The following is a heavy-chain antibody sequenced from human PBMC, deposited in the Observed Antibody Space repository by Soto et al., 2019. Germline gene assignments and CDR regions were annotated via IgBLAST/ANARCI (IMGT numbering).Heavy chain of an antibody. CDR3: WKDTLDCSGGDCPVYYYYGMDV. Sequence: GGSLRLSCATSGFTFRSYGMHWVRQAPGKGLEWLAVISNDGNNKFFADSVKGRLTLSRDNARNTLYLQINSLRAEDTAVYFWWKDTLDCSGGDCPVYYYYGMDVWGQGTTVTVSS. J-gene: IGHJ6*02. CDR2: ISNDGNNK. CDR1: GFTFRSYG. V-gene: IGHV3-30*18. D-gene: IGHD2-21*02.